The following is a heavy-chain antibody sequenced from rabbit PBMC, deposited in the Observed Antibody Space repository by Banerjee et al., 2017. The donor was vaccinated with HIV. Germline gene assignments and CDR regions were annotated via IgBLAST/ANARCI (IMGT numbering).Heavy chain of an antibody. Sequence: QEQLVESGGDLVKPGASLTLTCKASGLDFSSSYWICWVRQAPGKGLEWIGCIYTDSGSAYYASWAKGRFTISKTSSTTVTLQMTSLTAADTATYFCTREGDLWGPGTLVTVS. CDR1: GLDFSSSYW. CDR2: IYTDSGSA. V-gene: IGHV1S45*01. CDR3: TREGDL. J-gene: IGHJ4*01.